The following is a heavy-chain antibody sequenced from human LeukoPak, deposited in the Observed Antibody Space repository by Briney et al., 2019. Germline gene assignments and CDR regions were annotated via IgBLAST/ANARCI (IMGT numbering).Heavy chain of an antibody. V-gene: IGHV3-48*03. CDR1: GFTFSRYE. CDR3: ARDNGEWELDY. D-gene: IGHD1-26*01. Sequence: PGGSLRLSCAACGFTFSRYEMNWVRQAPGKGLEWVSYISSSTTFIYYADSVKGRFAISRDNAKHSLYLQMNSLRAEDTAVYYCARDNGEWELDYWGQGTLVTVSS. CDR2: ISSSTTFI. J-gene: IGHJ4*02.